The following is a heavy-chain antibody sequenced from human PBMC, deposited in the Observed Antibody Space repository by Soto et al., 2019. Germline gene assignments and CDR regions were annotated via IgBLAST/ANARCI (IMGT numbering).Heavy chain of an antibody. V-gene: IGHV4-34*01. Sequence: SETLSLTCAFYRGAFIGHSWTWIRQTPGQGLEWIGDINHSGRVNYSPSLKRRVTISLDTSKNQFSLTLSAVTAADTAMYYCSTRAYDTNGYYRFDPWGQGTLVTVSS. J-gene: IGHJ5*01. D-gene: IGHD3-22*01. CDR1: RGAFIGHS. CDR3: STRAYDTNGYYRFDP. CDR2: INHSGRV.